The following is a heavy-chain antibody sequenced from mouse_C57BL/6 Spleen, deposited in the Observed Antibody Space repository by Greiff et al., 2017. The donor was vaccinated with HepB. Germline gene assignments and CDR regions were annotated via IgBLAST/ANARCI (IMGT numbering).Heavy chain of an antibody. CDR2: IYPGDGDT. V-gene: IGHV1-80*01. CDR3: ARGTYDGYYGFAY. Sequence: VQLQQSGAELVKPGASVKISCKASGYAFSSYWMNWVKQRPGKGLEWIGQIYPGDGDTNYNGKFKGKATLTADKSSSTAYMQLSSLTSEDSAVYFCARGTYDGYYGFAYWGQGTLVTVSA. CDR1: GYAFSSYW. J-gene: IGHJ3*01. D-gene: IGHD2-3*01.